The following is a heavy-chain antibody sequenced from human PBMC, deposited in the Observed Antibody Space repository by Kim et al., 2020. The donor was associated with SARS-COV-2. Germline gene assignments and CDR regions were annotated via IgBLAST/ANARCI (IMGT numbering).Heavy chain of an antibody. V-gene: IGHV4-59*01. J-gene: IGHJ4*02. Sequence: SETLSLTCTVSGGSISSYYWSWIRQPPGKGLEWIGYIYYSGSTNYNPSLKSRVTISVDTSKNQFSLKLSSVTAADTAVYYCASQSLGSWYYFDYWGQGTLVTVSS. CDR1: GGSISSYY. CDR3: ASQSLGSWYYFDY. CDR2: IYYSGST. D-gene: IGHD6-13*01.